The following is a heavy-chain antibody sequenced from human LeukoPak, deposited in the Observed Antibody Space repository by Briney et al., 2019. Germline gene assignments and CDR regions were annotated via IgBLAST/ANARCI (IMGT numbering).Heavy chain of an antibody. Sequence: VASVKVSCKASGYTFTSYAMHWVRQAPGQRLEWMGWINAGNGNTKYSQKFQGRVTITRDTSASTAYMELSSLRSEDTAVYYCAREKYCDSSSYYYGMDVWGQGTTVTVSS. CDR2: INAGNGNT. V-gene: IGHV1-3*01. CDR1: GYTFTSYA. J-gene: IGHJ6*02. CDR3: AREKYCDSSSYYYGMDV. D-gene: IGHD3-22*01.